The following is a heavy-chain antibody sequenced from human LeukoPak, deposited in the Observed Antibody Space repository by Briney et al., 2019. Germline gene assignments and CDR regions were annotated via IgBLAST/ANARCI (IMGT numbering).Heavy chain of an antibody. CDR2: IYYSGST. D-gene: IGHD3-16*02. CDR1: GGSIGSYY. V-gene: IGHV4-59*13. J-gene: IGHJ4*02. CDR3: ARAAYVWGSYRYTSYFDY. Sequence: SETPSLTCTVSGGSIGSYYWSWIRQPPGKGLEWIGYIYYSGSTNYNPSLKSRVTISVDTSKNQFSLKLSSVTAADTAVYYCARAAYVWGSYRYTSYFDYWGQGTLVTVSS.